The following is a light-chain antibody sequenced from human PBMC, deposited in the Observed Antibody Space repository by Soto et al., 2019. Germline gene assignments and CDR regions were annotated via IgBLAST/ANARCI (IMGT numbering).Light chain of an antibody. CDR1: SSNIGTNT. Sequence: QSALTQPPSASGTPGQSVTISCSGSSSNIGTNTVNWYQQFPGSAPQLLLYNTNQRPSGVPGRFSGSKSGTSASLAISGLQSEDEADYYCAAWDGSLDVVLFGGGTKVTVL. J-gene: IGLJ2*01. CDR3: AAWDGSLDVVL. V-gene: IGLV1-44*01. CDR2: NTN.